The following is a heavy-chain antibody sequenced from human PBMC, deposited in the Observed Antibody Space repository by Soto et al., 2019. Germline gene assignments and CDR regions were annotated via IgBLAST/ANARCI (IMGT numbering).Heavy chain of an antibody. CDR2: MNPKSGNT. J-gene: IGHJ2*01. Sequence: QVQLVQSGAEVKKPGASVRVSCQASGYPFTYYDINWVRQATGQGLEWIGWMNPKSGNTGSAQRFQGRLTMTRNTSIHTAYMELTGLTSEDGAVYFCARVHTATTYFDVWGRGTPVTVSS. CDR1: GYPFTYYD. CDR3: ARVHTATTYFDV. V-gene: IGHV1-8*01. D-gene: IGHD4-17*01.